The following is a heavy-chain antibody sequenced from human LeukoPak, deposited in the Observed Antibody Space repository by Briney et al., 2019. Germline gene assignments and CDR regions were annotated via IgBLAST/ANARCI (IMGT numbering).Heavy chain of an antibody. V-gene: IGHV3-21*04. Sequence: GGSLRLSCAASGFTFSSYSMNWVRQAPGKGLEWVSSISSSSSYIYYADSVKGRFTISRDNAKNSLYLQMNSLRAEDTAVYYCAKDAIMTTGLYNWFDPWGQGTLVTVSS. CDR2: ISSSSSYI. CDR3: AKDAIMTTGLYNWFDP. CDR1: GFTFSSYS. D-gene: IGHD4-11*01. J-gene: IGHJ5*02.